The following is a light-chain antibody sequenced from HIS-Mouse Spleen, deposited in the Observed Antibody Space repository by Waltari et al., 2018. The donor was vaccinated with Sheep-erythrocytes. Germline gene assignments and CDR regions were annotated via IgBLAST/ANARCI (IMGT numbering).Light chain of an antibody. CDR1: SRDVGSDNL. CDR2: EGS. J-gene: IGLJ3*02. CDR3: CSYAGSSTPWV. Sequence: QSALTQPASVSGSPGQSITISCTVTSRDVGSDNLVCWNQQTPGKAPKLMIYEGSKRPSGVSNRFSGSKSGNTASLTLSGLQAEDEADYYCCSYAGSSTPWVFGGGTKLTVL. V-gene: IGLV2-23*01.